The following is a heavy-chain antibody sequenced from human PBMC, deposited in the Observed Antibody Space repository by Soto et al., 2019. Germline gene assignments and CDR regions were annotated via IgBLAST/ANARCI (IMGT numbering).Heavy chain of an antibody. V-gene: IGHV1-46*03. CDR1: GYTFTSYY. D-gene: IGHD3-10*01. J-gene: IGHJ5*02. Sequence: ASVKVSCKASGYTFTSYYMHWVRQAPGQGLEWMGIINPSGGSTSYAQKFQGRVTMTRDTSTSTVYMELSSLRSEDTAVYYCARELGITMVRGLSLDPWGQGTLVTVSS. CDR2: INPSGGST. CDR3: ARELGITMVRGLSLDP.